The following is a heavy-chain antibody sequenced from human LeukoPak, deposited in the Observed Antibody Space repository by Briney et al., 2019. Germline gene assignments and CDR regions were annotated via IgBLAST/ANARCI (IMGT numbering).Heavy chain of an antibody. J-gene: IGHJ4*02. Sequence: GGSLRLSCAASGFTFSTYEMNWVRQAPGKGLEWVSYISSRDSTIYYADSVKGRFTISRDNAKNSLYLQMNSLRAEDTVVYYCAGRYCSSSSCTLDYWGQGTLVTVSS. CDR3: AGRYCSSSSCTLDY. V-gene: IGHV3-48*03. CDR2: ISSRDSTI. D-gene: IGHD2-2*01. CDR1: GFTFSTYE.